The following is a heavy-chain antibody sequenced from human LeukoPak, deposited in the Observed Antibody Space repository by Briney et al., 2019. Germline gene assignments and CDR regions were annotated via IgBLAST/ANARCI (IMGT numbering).Heavy chain of an antibody. D-gene: IGHD6-6*01. J-gene: IGHJ4*02. CDR3: AKVWGTYSSSSSGALDY. CDR1: GFTFSRVG. Sequence: GGSLRLSCAASGFTFSRVGMHWVRQAPGKGLEWVAVISYDGSNKYYADSVKGRFTISRDNSKNTLYLQMNSLRAEDTAVYYCAKVWGTYSSSSSGALDYWGQGTLVTVSS. V-gene: IGHV3-30*18. CDR2: ISYDGSNK.